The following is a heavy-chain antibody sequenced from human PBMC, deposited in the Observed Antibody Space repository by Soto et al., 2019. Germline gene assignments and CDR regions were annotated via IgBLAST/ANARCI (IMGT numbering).Heavy chain of an antibody. Sequence: GESLKISCKGSGYSFTSYWISWVRQMPGKGLEWMGRIDPSDSYTNYSPSFQGHVTISADKSISTAYLQWSSLKASDTAMYYCASIAAAGTLASAYWGQGTLVTVSS. J-gene: IGHJ4*02. D-gene: IGHD6-13*01. CDR2: IDPSDSYT. V-gene: IGHV5-10-1*01. CDR3: ASIAAAGTLASAY. CDR1: GYSFTSYW.